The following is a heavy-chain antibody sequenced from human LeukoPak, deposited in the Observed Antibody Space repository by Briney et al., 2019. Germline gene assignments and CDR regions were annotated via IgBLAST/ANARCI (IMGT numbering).Heavy chain of an antibody. CDR3: ARDGSSGWTWYFDY. CDR1: GITFSSYA. D-gene: IGHD6-19*01. CDR2: ISYDGSNK. V-gene: IGHV3-30-3*01. J-gene: IGHJ4*02. Sequence: QPGRSLRLSCAASGITFSSYAMHWVRQAPGKGLEWVAVISYDGSNKYYADSVKGRFTISRDNSKNTLYLQMNSLRAEDTAVYYCARDGSSGWTWYFDYWGQGTLVTVSS.